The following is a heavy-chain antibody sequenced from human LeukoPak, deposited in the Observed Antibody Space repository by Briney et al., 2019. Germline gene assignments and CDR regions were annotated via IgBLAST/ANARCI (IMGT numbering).Heavy chain of an antibody. CDR1: GFTFSSDG. CDR2: ISGSGGST. J-gene: IGHJ4*02. CDR3: AKANVVVVTATHFDY. V-gene: IGHV3-23*01. Sequence: GGSLRLSCAAPGFTFSSDGMSWVRQAPGKGLECDSVISGSGGSTYYADSVKGRFTISRDNSKKTLYLQMNSLRAEDTAVYYCAKANVVVVTATHFDYWGQGTLVTVSS. D-gene: IGHD2-15*01.